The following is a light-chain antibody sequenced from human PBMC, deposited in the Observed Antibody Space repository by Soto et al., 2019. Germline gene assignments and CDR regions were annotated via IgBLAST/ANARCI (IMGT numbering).Light chain of an antibody. CDR1: QSVNSQ. CDR3: HQYHSPPQT. CDR2: GAS. V-gene: IGKV3-20*01. Sequence: ESEFTQSPATLSLSRGERATLSCRASQSVNSQLAWYQQTPGQAPRLLIYGASTRATGIPDRFSGSGSGTELTLTISRLEPEDSAVYYCHQYHSPPQTFGQGTKVDIK. J-gene: IGKJ2*01.